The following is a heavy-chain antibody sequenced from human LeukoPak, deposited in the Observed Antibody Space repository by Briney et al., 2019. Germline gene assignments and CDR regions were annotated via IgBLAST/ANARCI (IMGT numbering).Heavy chain of an antibody. Sequence: SSETLSLTCTVSGGSISSYYWSWIRQPPGKGLEWIGYIYYSGSTNYNPSLKSRVTISVDTSKNQFSLKLSSVTAADTAVYYCARDLTGHYYDSSGYWHDAFDIWGQGTMVTVSS. CDR1: GGSISSYY. D-gene: IGHD3-22*01. CDR2: IYYSGST. V-gene: IGHV4-59*01. J-gene: IGHJ3*02. CDR3: ARDLTGHYYDSSGYWHDAFDI.